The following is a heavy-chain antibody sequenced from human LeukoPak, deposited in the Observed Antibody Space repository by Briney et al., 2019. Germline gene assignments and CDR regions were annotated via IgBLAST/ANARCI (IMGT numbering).Heavy chain of an antibody. CDR1: GFTFSSYW. D-gene: IGHD3-22*01. V-gene: IGHV3-7*01. J-gene: IGHJ4*02. CDR2: IKQDGSEK. CDR3: ARDKSVYYDTSGSRFDY. Sequence: GGSLRLSCAASGFTFSSYWMSWVCQAPGKGLEWVANIKQDGSEKYYVDSVKGRFTISRDNAKNSLYLQMNSLRAEDTAVYYCARDKSVYYDTSGSRFDYWGQGILVTVSS.